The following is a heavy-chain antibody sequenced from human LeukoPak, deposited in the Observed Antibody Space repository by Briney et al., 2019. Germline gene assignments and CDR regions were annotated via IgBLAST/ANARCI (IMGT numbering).Heavy chain of an antibody. CDR3: ARIYRDGLWFGENN. CDR2: ISSSGSTI. Sequence: NPGGSLRLSCAASGFTFSDYYMSWIRQAPGKGLEWVSYISSSGSTIYYADSVKGRFTISRDNAKDSLYLQMNSLRAEDTAVYYCARIYRDGLWFGENNWGQGTLVTVSS. V-gene: IGHV3-11*01. D-gene: IGHD3-10*01. CDR1: GFTFSDYY. J-gene: IGHJ4*02.